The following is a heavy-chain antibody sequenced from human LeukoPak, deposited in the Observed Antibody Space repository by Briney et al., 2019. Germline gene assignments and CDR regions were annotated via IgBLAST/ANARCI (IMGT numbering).Heavy chain of an antibody. J-gene: IGHJ6*02. CDR3: ARESLPYGGNSFGHYYGMDV. CDR2: IIPMLGTA. Sequence: SVTVSCTASEGTFSSYAISWVRQAPGQGLEWMGQIIPMLGTASYAQRFQGRVTLTADESTSTAYMELSSLRSEDTAVYYCARESLPYGGNSFGHYYGMDVWGQGTTVTVSS. CDR1: EGTFSSYA. D-gene: IGHD4-23*01. V-gene: IGHV1-69*13.